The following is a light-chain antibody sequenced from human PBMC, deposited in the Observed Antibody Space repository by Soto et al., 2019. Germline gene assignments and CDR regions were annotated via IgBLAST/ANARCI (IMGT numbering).Light chain of an antibody. Sequence: DIQMTQSPSSLSASVVDRVTITCQARQDISNYLNWYQQKQGKAPKLLIYDASNLETGVPSRFSGSGSAADFNSTISSLQPEDIATNYCQQYDNLSPTFGQGTKLEIK. J-gene: IGKJ2*01. CDR1: QDISNY. CDR2: DAS. V-gene: IGKV1-33*01. CDR3: QQYDNLSPT.